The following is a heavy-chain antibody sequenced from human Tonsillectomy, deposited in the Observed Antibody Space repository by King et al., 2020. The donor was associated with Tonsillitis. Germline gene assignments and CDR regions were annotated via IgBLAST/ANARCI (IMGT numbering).Heavy chain of an antibody. D-gene: IGHD6-19*01. CDR2: ISSGSGYI. Sequence: VQLVESGGGLVKPGGSLRLSCAASGFTFSSYSMNWVRQAPGKGLEWVSSISSGSGYIYYADSVKGRFTISRDNAKNSLYLQMNSLRAEDTAVYYCASSPSSDWPRLFGYWGQGTLVTVSS. CDR3: ASSPSSDWPRLFGY. J-gene: IGHJ4*02. CDR1: GFTFSSYS. V-gene: IGHV3-21*01.